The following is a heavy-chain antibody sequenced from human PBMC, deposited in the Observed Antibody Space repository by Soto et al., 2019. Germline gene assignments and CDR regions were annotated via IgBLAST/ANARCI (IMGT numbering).Heavy chain of an antibody. D-gene: IGHD3-16*02. CDR2: IFPKFGTT. CDR1: GDTDTNYV. CDR3: EAEMSFGKLSVV. V-gene: IGHV1-69*01. Sequence: QVQMVQSGAEVKKPGSSVKVSCKASGDTDTNYVISWVRQAPGQGLEWMGGIFPKFGTTYSAQKLQDRLTITADESTSTVYMQLSSLRLDDTAVYYCEAEMSFGKLSVVWGQGTTVTVSS. J-gene: IGHJ6*02.